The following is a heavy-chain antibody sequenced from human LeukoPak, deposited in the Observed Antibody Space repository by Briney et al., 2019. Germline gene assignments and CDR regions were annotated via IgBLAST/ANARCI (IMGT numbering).Heavy chain of an antibody. D-gene: IGHD3-10*01. J-gene: IGHJ4*02. CDR2: ISNDGSNK. Sequence: QSGGSLRLSCAASGFTFRTYGMHWVRQAPGKGLEWVAVISNDGSNKNYADSVKGRFAISRDNSKNTLYLQMNSPRAEDTAVYYCAKKVSGTYYAPPDNWGQGTLVTVSS. V-gene: IGHV3-30*18. CDR1: GFTFRTYG. CDR3: AKKVSGTYYAPPDN.